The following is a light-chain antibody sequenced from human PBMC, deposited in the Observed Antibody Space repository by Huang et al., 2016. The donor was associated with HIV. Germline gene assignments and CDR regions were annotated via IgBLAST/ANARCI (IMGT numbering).Light chain of an antibody. CDR3: QKYNSAPET. Sequence: DIQMTPSPSSLSASVGDRVTITCRASQGISNYLAWYQQKPGKVPKLLIYAASTLQSGVPSRVSGSGSGTDCTLTISSLQPEDVATYYGQKYNSAPETFGQGTKVEIK. CDR1: QGISNY. V-gene: IGKV1-27*01. J-gene: IGKJ1*01. CDR2: AAS.